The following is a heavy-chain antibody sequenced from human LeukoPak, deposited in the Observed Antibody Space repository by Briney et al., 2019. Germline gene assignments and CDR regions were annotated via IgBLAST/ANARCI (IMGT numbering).Heavy chain of an antibody. CDR3: ARAGMRQQLVPGY. Sequence: PGESLRLSCAASGFTFSSYSMNWVRQAPGKGLEWVSSISSSSSYIYYADSVKGRFTISRDNAKNSLYLQMNSLRAEDTAVYYCARAGMRQQLVPGYWGQGTLVTVSS. CDR1: GFTFSSYS. J-gene: IGHJ4*02. D-gene: IGHD6-13*01. V-gene: IGHV3-21*01. CDR2: ISSSSSYI.